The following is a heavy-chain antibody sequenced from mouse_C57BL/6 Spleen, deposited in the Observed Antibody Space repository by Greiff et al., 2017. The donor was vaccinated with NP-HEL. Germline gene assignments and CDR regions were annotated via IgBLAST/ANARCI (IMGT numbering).Heavy chain of an antibody. D-gene: IGHD2-3*01. Sequence: QVQLQQSGPELVKPGASVKISCKASGYAFSSSWMNWVKQRPGKGLEWIGRIYPGDGDTNSNGKFKGKATLTADKSSSTAYMQLSSLTSEDSAVYFGARYDGYSYFDYWGQGTTLTVSS. CDR1: GYAFSSSW. J-gene: IGHJ2*01. CDR2: IYPGDGDT. CDR3: ARYDGYSYFDY. V-gene: IGHV1-82*01.